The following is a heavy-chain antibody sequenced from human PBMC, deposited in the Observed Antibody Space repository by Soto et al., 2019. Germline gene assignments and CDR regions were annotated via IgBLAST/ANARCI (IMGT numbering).Heavy chain of an antibody. CDR1: GGSFRGYY. CDR3: ARANYFYGMDV. CDR2: INLSGTT. V-gene: IGHV4-34*01. J-gene: IGHJ6*02. D-gene: IGHD2-8*01. Sequence: SETLSLTCAVYGGSFRGYYWSWIRQPPGKGLGWIGEINLSGTTNYNPSLKSRVTISLDTSKNHFSLRLSSVTAADTAGYYCARANYFYGMDVWGQGTTVTVSS.